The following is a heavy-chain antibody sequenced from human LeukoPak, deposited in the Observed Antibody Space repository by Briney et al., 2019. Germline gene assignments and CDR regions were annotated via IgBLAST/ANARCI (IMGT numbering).Heavy chain of an antibody. V-gene: IGHV3-72*01. CDR2: TRNEANIYTT. CDR3: ASPVGATTVRAFDI. J-gene: IGHJ3*02. D-gene: IGHD1-26*01. CDR1: GFILGDHS. Sequence: GGPRGLSFAASGFILGDHSRDWSRQAPGRGREWVGGTRNEANIYTTKYAASVKGRFTISRDDSKNSLYLQMNSLKTEDTAVYYCASPVGATTVRAFDIWGQGTMVTVSS.